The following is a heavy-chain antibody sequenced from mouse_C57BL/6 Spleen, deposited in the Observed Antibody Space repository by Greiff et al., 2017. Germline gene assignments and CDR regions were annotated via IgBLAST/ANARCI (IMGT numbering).Heavy chain of an antibody. CDR3: AREVYSNYEGYFDY. CDR2: IYPGDGDT. V-gene: IGHV1-82*01. D-gene: IGHD2-5*01. J-gene: IGHJ2*01. Sequence: VQLQQSGPELVKPGASVKISCKASGYAFSSSWLNWVKQRPGKGLEWIGRIYPGDGDTNYNGKFKGKATLTADKSSSTAYMQLSSLTSEDSAVYFCAREVYSNYEGYFDYWGQGTTLTVSS. CDR1: GYAFSSSW.